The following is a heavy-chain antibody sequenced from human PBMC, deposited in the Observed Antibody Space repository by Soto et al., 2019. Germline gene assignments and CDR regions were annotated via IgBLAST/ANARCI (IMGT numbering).Heavy chain of an antibody. V-gene: IGHV3-15*01. J-gene: IGHJ4*02. CDR1: GFTFSNAW. D-gene: IGHD6-19*01. CDR3: TTADRWLVHKGGGY. Sequence: KSGGSLRLSCAASGFTFSNAWMSWVRQAPGKGLEWVGRIKSKTDGGTTDYAAPVKGRFTISRDDSKNTLYLQMNSLKTEDTAVYYCTTADRWLVHKGGGYWGQGTLVTVSS. CDR2: IKSKTDGGTT.